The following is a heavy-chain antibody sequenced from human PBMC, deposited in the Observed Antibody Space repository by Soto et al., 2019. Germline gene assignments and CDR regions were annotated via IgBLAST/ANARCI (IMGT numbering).Heavy chain of an antibody. CDR3: ARDGAPGGYKQWLVH. CDR2: IYYSGST. Sequence: TSETLSLTCTVSGGSISSYYWSWIRQPPGKGLEWIGYIYYSGSTNYNPSLKSRVTISVDTSKNQFSLKLSSVTAADTAVYYCARDGAPGGYKQWLVHWGQGTLVTVSS. V-gene: IGHV4-59*01. CDR1: GGSISSYY. J-gene: IGHJ4*02. D-gene: IGHD6-19*01.